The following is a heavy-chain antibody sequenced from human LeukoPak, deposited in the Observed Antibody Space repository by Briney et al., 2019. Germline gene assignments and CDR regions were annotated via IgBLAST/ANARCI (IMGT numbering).Heavy chain of an antibody. CDR3: ARGGPFPSSSSSREYYLDY. V-gene: IGHV1-18*01. CDR2: RSIYNGNT. D-gene: IGHD6-6*01. J-gene: IGHJ4*02. CDR1: GYDFINYG. Sequence: ASVKVSCKASGYDFINYGISWVRQAPGQGLEWMGWRSIYNGNTDYKLQGRVTMTTDKSTSTAYMEVRSLRSDDTAVYYCARGGPFPSSSSSREYYLDYWGQGTLVTVSS.